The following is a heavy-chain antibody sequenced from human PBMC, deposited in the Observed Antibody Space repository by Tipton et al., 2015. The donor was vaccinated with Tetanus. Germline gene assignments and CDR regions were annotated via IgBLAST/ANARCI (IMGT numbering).Heavy chain of an antibody. D-gene: IGHD1-26*01. CDR1: GFTFTSYG. CDR3: AREKKEAATDY. CDR2: ISYDGSNK. J-gene: IGHJ4*02. Sequence: SLRLSCAASGFTFTSYGVHWVRQAPGKGLEWVAVISYDGSNKYYADSVKGRFTISRDNSKNTVYLQMNSLRVEDTAVYYCAREKKEAATDYWGQGTLVSVSS. V-gene: IGHV3-30*03.